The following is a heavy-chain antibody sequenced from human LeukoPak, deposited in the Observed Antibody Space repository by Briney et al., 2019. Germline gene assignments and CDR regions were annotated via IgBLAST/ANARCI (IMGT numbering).Heavy chain of an antibody. CDR3: ARARYYYDSSGYRAVYYFDY. Sequence: PGGSLRLSCAASGFTFSSYEMNWVRQAPGKGLEWVSYISSSGSTIYYADSVKGRFTISRDNAKNTLYLQMNSLRAEDTAVYYCARARYYYDSSGYRAVYYFDYWGQGTLVTVSS. J-gene: IGHJ4*02. V-gene: IGHV3-48*03. CDR1: GFTFSSYE. D-gene: IGHD3-22*01. CDR2: ISSSGSTI.